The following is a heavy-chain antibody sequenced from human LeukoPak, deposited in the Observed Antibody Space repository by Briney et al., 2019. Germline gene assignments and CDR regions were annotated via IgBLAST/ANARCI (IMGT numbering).Heavy chain of an antibody. Sequence: GGSLRLSCAASGFTFSSYSMNWVRQAPGKGLELVSSISSSSSYIYYADSVKGRFTISRDNAKNSLYLQMNSLRAEDTAVYYCARAQYYDFWTCDYWGQGTLVTVSS. CDR1: GFTFSSYS. CDR3: ARAQYYDFWTCDY. D-gene: IGHD3-3*01. J-gene: IGHJ4*02. CDR2: ISSSSSYI. V-gene: IGHV3-21*01.